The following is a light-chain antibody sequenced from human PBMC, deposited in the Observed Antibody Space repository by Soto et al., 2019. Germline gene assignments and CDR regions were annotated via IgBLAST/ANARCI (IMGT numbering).Light chain of an antibody. Sequence: EIVLTQSPGTLSLSPGERATLSCRASQSVTGSYLAWYQQKPGQAPRLLIYGASSRATGIPDRFSGSGSGTDFTITISRLETEDFAVYYCQQYGSSPYTFGQGTKMEIK. V-gene: IGKV3-20*01. J-gene: IGKJ2*01. CDR1: QSVTGSY. CDR3: QQYGSSPYT. CDR2: GAS.